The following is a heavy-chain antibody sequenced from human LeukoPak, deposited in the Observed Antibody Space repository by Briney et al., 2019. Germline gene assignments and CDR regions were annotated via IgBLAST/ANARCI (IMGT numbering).Heavy chain of an antibody. V-gene: IGHV4-30-4*08. CDR1: GGSISSGDYY. CDR2: IYYSGST. CDR3: ARGPEIYSGTTDP. J-gene: IGHJ5*02. D-gene: IGHD1-7*01. Sequence: SQTLSLTCTVSGGSISSGDYYWSWIRQPPGKGLEWIGYIYYSGSTYYNPSLKSRVTISVDTSKNQFSLKLSSVTAADTAVYYCARGPEIYSGTTDPWGQGTLVTVSS.